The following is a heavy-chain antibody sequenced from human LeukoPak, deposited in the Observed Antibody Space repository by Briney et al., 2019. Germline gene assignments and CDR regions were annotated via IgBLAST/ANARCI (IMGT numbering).Heavy chain of an antibody. D-gene: IGHD3-9*01. J-gene: IGHJ3*02. CDR2: ISAYNGNT. CDR3: ARVNYDILTGSSDAFDI. Sequence: ASVKVSCKASGGTFSSYTISWVRQAPGQGLEWMGWISAYNGNTNYAQKLQGRVTMTTDTSTSTAYMELRSLRSDDTAVYYCARVNYDILTGSSDAFDIWGQGTMVTVSS. V-gene: IGHV1-18*01. CDR1: GGTFSSYT.